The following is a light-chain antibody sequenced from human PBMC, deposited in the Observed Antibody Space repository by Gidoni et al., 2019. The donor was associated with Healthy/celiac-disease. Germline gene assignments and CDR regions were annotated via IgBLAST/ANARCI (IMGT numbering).Light chain of an antibody. Sequence: EIVVTQSPATLPESPGERATLSCRVSQSISTNLAWYQQKPGQAPRLLIYATSTRATGIPARFSGSGSGTEFTLTISSLQSEDFAVYYCQQYNNWPITLXQXTRLEIK. J-gene: IGKJ5*01. CDR1: QSISTN. CDR3: QQYNNWPIT. CDR2: ATS. V-gene: IGKV3-15*01.